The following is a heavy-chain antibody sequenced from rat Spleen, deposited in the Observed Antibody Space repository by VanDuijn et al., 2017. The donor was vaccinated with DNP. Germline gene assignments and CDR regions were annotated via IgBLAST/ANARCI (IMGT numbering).Heavy chain of an antibody. CDR1: GFTFSNYG. Sequence: EVQLVESGGGLLQPGRSLKLSCTASGFTFSNYGMAWVHQAPTKGLEWVASITNTGGSTYYRDSMKGRFTISRDNAKSTLFLQLDSLRSEDTATYYCTPIIRGWFAYWGQGTLVTVSS. D-gene: IGHD4-3*01. CDR3: TPIIRGWFAY. CDR2: ITNTGGST. J-gene: IGHJ3*01. V-gene: IGHV5S23*01.